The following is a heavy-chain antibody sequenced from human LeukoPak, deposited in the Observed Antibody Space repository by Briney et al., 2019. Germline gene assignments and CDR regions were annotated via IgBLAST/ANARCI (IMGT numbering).Heavy chain of an antibody. D-gene: IGHD2-15*01. CDR1: GFTFSSYS. J-gene: IGHJ4*02. Sequence: GGSLRLSCAASGFTFSSYSMNWVRQAPGKGLEWVSSISSSGSYIYYADSVKGRFTISRDNAKNSLYLQMNSLRAEDTAVYYCARDGVSLGAAALNYWGQGTLVTVSS. CDR2: ISSSGSYI. CDR3: ARDGVSLGAAALNY. V-gene: IGHV3-21*01.